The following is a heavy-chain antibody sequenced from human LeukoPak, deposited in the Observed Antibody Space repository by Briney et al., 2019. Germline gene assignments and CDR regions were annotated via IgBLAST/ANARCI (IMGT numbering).Heavy chain of an antibody. CDR3: ARESYGDYGGEPYDY. Sequence: ASVKVSCKASGYTFTSYYMHWVRQAPGQGLEWMGWINPNSGGTNYAQKFQGRVTMTRDTSISTAYMELSRLRSDDTAVYYCARESYGDYGGEPYDYWGQGTLVTVSS. J-gene: IGHJ4*02. D-gene: IGHD4-17*01. CDR2: INPNSGGT. CDR1: GYTFTSYY. V-gene: IGHV1-2*02.